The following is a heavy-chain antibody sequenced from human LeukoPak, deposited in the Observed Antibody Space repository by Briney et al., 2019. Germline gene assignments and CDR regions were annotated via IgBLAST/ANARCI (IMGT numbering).Heavy chain of an antibody. CDR3: ARDSTPRVTSLLGQDYYGMDV. D-gene: IGHD4-17*01. V-gene: IGHV3-7*03. J-gene: IGHJ6*02. Sequence: GGSLRLSCAASGFTFSDYWMSWVRQAPGKGLEWVATINQDGSEKFYVDSVKGRITIFRDNAKNSLYLQMNSLRAEDTAVYYCARDSTPRVTSLLGQDYYGMDVWGQGTTVTVSS. CDR1: GFTFSDYW. CDR2: INQDGSEK.